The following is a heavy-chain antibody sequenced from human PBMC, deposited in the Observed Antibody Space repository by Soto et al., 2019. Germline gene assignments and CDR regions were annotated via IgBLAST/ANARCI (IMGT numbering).Heavy chain of an antibody. V-gene: IGHV1-69*06. D-gene: IGHD2-2*01. Sequence: QVQLVQSGAEVKKPGSSVKVSCKASGGTFSSYAISWVRQAPGQGLEWMGGIIPIFGTANYAQKFQGRVTITADKSTRTAYMELSSLRSEDTAVYYCAETRSSTSCCTFDYWGQGTLVTVSS. J-gene: IGHJ4*02. CDR1: GGTFSSYA. CDR2: IIPIFGTA. CDR3: AETRSSTSCCTFDY.